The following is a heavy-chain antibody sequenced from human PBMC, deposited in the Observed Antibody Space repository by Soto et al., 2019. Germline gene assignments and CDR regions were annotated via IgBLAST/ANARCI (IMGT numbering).Heavy chain of an antibody. CDR1: GYTFTNYD. Sequence: ASVKVSCKASGYTFTNYDITWVRQAPGQGLEWMGWSDTYNENANYAQKFRGRVTMTTDTSTSTAYMELRSLRSDDTAVYYCARLKIHDYGEYLNWFKAWGQGTLVIVSS. V-gene: IGHV1-18*01. J-gene: IGHJ5*02. CDR2: SDTYNENA. CDR3: ARLKIHDYGEYLNWFKA. D-gene: IGHD4-17*01.